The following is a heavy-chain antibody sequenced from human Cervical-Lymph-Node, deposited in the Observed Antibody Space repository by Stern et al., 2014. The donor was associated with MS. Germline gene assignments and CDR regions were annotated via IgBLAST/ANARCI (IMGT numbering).Heavy chain of an antibody. V-gene: IGHV1-18*01. D-gene: IGHD3-10*01. J-gene: IGHJ6*02. CDR2: ISAYTGDT. Sequence: QVQLVQSGAEVQKPGASVKVSCKASGYTFTSYGLTWVRQAPGQGLEWMGWISAYTGDTKYVPKLQGRLSLTTDASTGTAYMELRSLTSDDTAVYYCARGVGDYHDAWGQGTTVSVSS. CDR3: ARGVGDYHDA. CDR1: GYTFTSYG.